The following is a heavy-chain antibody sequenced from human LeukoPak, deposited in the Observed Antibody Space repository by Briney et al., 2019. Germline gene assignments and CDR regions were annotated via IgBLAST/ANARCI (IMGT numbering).Heavy chain of an antibody. V-gene: IGHV1-2*02. CDR1: GYTFTGYY. Sequence: ASVKVSCKASGYTFTGYYMHWVRQAPGQGLEWMGWINPNSGGTNYAQKFQGRVTMTRDTSISTAYMELSRLRSDDTAVYYCARDLGSNFYYALDYWGQGTLVTVSS. CDR3: ARDLGSNFYYALDY. J-gene: IGHJ4*02. D-gene: IGHD3-22*01. CDR2: INPNSGGT.